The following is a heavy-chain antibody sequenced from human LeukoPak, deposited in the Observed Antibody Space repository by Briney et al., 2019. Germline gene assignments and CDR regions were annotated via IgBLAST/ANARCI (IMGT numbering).Heavy chain of an antibody. CDR1: GYTFTSYA. D-gene: IGHD6-19*01. V-gene: IGHV1-3*01. J-gene: IGHJ3*02. CDR2: INAGNGNT. Sequence: GASVKVSCKASGYTFTSYAMHWVRQAPGQRLEWMGWINAGNGNTKYSQKFQGRVTITRDTSASTAYMELSSLRSEDTAVYYCARGSRLEQWLVEGGDHAFDIWGQGTMVTVSS. CDR3: ARGSRLEQWLVEGGDHAFDI.